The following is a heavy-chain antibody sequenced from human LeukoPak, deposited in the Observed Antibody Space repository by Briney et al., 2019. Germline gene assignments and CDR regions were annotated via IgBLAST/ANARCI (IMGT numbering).Heavy chain of an antibody. D-gene: IGHD3-10*01. CDR1: GGTFSSYA. V-gene: IGHV1-69*01. CDR3: ARERITMVRVPLYGMDV. Sequence: GASVKVSCKASGGTFSSYAISWVRQAPGQGLEWMGGIIPIFGTANYAQKFQGRVTVTADESTSTAYMELSSLRSEDTAVYYCARERITMVRVPLYGMDVWGKGTTVTVSS. CDR2: IIPIFGTA. J-gene: IGHJ6*04.